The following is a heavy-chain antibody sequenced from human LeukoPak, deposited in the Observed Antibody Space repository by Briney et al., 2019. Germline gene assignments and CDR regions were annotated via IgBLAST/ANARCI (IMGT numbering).Heavy chain of an antibody. CDR2: ISSSSGYI. CDR1: GFTFSSYS. J-gene: IGHJ6*02. CDR3: ARDDCPRIAVAGSCRGPYYYYYYGMDV. Sequence: GGSLRLSCAASGFTFSSYSMNWVRQAPGKGLEWVSSISSSSGYIYYADSVKGRFTISRDNAKNSLYLQMNSLRAEDTAVYYCARDDCPRIAVAGSCRGPYYYYYYGMDVWGQGTTVTVSS. V-gene: IGHV3-21*01. D-gene: IGHD6-19*01.